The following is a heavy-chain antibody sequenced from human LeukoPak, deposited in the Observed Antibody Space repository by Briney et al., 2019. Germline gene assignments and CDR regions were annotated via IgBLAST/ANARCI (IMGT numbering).Heavy chain of an antibody. CDR2: INHSGST. D-gene: IGHD3-22*01. V-gene: IGHV4-34*01. CDR3: ARSPTYYYDSSGYYSDY. CDR1: GGSFSGYY. J-gene: IGHJ4*02. Sequence: SETLSLTCAVYGGSFSGYYWSWIRQPPGKGLEWIGEINHSGSTNYNPSLKSRVTISVDTSKNQFSLKLSSVIAADTAVYYCARSPTYYYDSSGYYSDYWGQGTLVTVSS.